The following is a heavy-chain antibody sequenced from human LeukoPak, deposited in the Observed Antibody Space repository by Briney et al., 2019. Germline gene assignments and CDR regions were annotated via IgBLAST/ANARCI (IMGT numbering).Heavy chain of an antibody. J-gene: IGHJ3*02. V-gene: IGHV3-9*01. Sequence: GGSLRLSCAASGFTFDDYAMHWVRQAPGKGLEWVSGISWNSGSIGYADSAKGRFTISRDNAKNSLYLQMNSLRAEDTALYYCAKAFMITFGGPDAFDIWGQGTMVTVSS. D-gene: IGHD3-16*01. CDR3: AKAFMITFGGPDAFDI. CDR2: ISWNSGSI. CDR1: GFTFDDYA.